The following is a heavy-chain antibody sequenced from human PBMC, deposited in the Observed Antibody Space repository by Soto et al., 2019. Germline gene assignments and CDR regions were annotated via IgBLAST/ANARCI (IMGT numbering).Heavy chain of an antibody. CDR1: GFSVTTNY. CDR3: AKKPPSSIQGWAFGLDL. D-gene: IGHD1-26*01. CDR2: TFTGGST. J-gene: IGHJ6*02. Sequence: EVQLVETGGGVIQPGGSLRLSCLASGFSVTTNYIIWVRQPPGKGLEWVSTTFTGGSTHYADSVKARVSISGDNAKNMVYLQMYNLRVEDMAVYYCAKKPPSSIQGWAFGLDLWGQGTAVSVSS. V-gene: IGHV3-53*02.